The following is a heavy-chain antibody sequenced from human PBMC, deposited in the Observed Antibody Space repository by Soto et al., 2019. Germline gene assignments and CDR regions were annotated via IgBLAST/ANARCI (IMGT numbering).Heavy chain of an antibody. CDR1: GGSFSNYY. CDR3: ARSQRQQLVRMNWFDS. J-gene: IGHJ5*01. CDR2: INDSGST. D-gene: IGHD6-13*01. Sequence: PSETLSLTCAVYGGSFSNYYWSWIRQPPGKGLEWIGEINDSGSTNYNPSLKSRVTISVDTSKNQFSLKLNSVTAADTAVYYCARSQRQQLVRMNWFDSWGHVSLFTVS. V-gene: IGHV4-34*01.